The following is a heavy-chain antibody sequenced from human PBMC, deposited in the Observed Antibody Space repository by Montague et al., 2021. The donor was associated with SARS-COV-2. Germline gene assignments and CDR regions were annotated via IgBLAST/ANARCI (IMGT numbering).Heavy chain of an antibody. CDR1: SGSISSSDY. J-gene: IGHJ3*02. V-gene: IGHV4-39*01. Sequence: SETLSLTCTVSSGSISSSDYWGWIRQPPGKGLEWIGSTYYSGTTXYNLSLKSRVTISVDTSKKQFSLRLNSVTAADTGVYYCARHKGRRFEAGKFLWFGEFNFDIWGQGTMVTVSS. D-gene: IGHD3-10*01. CDR3: ARHKGRRFEAGKFLWFGEFNFDI. CDR2: TYYSGTT.